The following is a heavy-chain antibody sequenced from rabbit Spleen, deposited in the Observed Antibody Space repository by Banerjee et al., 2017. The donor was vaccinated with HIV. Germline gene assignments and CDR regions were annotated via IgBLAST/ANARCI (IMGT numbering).Heavy chain of an antibody. CDR1: GDTFSSTYY. V-gene: IGHV1S40*01. J-gene: IGHJ4*01. Sequence: ESGGGLVQPGASLTLSCTASGDTFSSTYYMCWVRQAPGKGLEWIACIHGGSSGRTYYASWAKGRFTVSKTSSTTVTLQMTSLTAADTATYVCARDLVAVIGWNFNLWGQGTLVTVS. D-gene: IGHD1-1*01. CDR3: ARDLVAVIGWNFNL. CDR2: IHGGSSGRT.